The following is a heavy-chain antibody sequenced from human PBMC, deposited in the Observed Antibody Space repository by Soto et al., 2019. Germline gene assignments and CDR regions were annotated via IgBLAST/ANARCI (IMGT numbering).Heavy chain of an antibody. V-gene: IGHV1-18*01. CDR3: ARLPYYYDSSGYYH. Sequence: ASVKVSCKASGYTFTSYGISWVRQAPGQGLEWMGWISAYNGNTNYAQKLQGRVTMTTDTSTSTAYMELRSLRSDDTAVYYCARLPYYYDSSGYYHWGQGTQVTVSS. CDR1: GYTFTSYG. D-gene: IGHD3-22*01. J-gene: IGHJ5*02. CDR2: ISAYNGNT.